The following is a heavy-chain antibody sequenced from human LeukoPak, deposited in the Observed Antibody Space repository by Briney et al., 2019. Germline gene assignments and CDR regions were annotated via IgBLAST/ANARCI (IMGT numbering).Heavy chain of an antibody. Sequence: TASETLSLTCTVSGGSISSYYWSWLRQPAGKGLEWVGRIYTSGSTNYNPSLKSRVTMSVDTSKNPFSLKLSSVTAADTAVYYCARGYFDYYMDVWGKGTTVTVSS. CDR3: ARGYFDYYMDV. V-gene: IGHV4-4*07. D-gene: IGHD3-9*01. J-gene: IGHJ6*03. CDR2: IYTSGST. CDR1: GGSISSYY.